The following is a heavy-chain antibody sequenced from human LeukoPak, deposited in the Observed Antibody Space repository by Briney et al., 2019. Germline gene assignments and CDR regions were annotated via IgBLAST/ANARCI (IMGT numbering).Heavy chain of an antibody. CDR2: IYYSGST. CDR1: GGSISSSSYY. Sequence: PSETLSLTCTVSGGSISSSSYYWGWIRQPPGKGLEWIGSIYYSGSTYYNPSLKSRVTISVDTSKNQFSLKLSSVTAADTAVYYCARGVYYYDSSGYHYAFDIWGQGTMVTVSS. D-gene: IGHD3-22*01. CDR3: ARGVYYYDSSGYHYAFDI. V-gene: IGHV4-39*07. J-gene: IGHJ3*02.